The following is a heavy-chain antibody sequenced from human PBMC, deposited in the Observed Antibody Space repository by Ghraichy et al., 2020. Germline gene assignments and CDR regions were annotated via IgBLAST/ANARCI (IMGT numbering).Heavy chain of an antibody. Sequence: SETLSLTCTVSGYSIRRGYFWGWVRPSPGKGLEWIGSAYHPGSTHHNPSLESRLTILVDTSMNHFSLKLRSVTAADTAVYYCARPSSHNDLEGFDIWGQGTAVIVSS. V-gene: IGHV4-38-2*02. CDR3: ARPSSHNDLEGFDI. J-gene: IGHJ3*02. D-gene: IGHD1-1*01. CDR1: GYSIRRGYF. CDR2: AYHPGST.